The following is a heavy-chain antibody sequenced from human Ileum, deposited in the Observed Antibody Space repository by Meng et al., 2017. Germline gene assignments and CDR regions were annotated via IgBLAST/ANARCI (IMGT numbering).Heavy chain of an antibody. Sequence: QLQLQESGPGLVKPSETLSLTCAVSGGSISNGKWWSWVRQPPGKGLEWIGEISQSGTTNYYPSLNSRVSISLDKANNHLSLTLTSVTAADTAVYYCATYGSGFTPPLDPWGQGILVTVSS. D-gene: IGHD3-10*01. J-gene: IGHJ5*02. V-gene: IGHV4-4*02. CDR1: GGSISNGKW. CDR3: ATYGSGFTPPLDP. CDR2: ISQSGTT.